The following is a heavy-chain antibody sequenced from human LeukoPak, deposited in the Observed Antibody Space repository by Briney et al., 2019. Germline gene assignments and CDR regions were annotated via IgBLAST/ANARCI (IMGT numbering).Heavy chain of an antibody. Sequence: PGRSLRLSCAASGFTFSSYAVHWVRQAPGKGLEWVAVISYDGSNKYYADSVKGRFTISRDNSKNTLYLQMNSLRAEDTAVYYCAKDALGYCSGGSCYNFDYWGQGTLVTVSS. V-gene: IGHV3-30*04. J-gene: IGHJ4*02. CDR3: AKDALGYCSGGSCYNFDY. CDR1: GFTFSSYA. D-gene: IGHD2-15*01. CDR2: ISYDGSNK.